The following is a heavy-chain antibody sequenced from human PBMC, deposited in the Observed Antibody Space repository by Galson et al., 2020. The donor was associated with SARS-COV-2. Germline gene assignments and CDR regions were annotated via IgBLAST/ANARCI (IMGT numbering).Heavy chain of an antibody. J-gene: IGHJ6*02. D-gene: IGHD6-19*01. CDR1: GGSISSSSYY. CDR3: ARHTGVAGTYDYYGMDV. CDR2: IYYSGST. Sequence: SETLSLTCTVSGGSISSSSYYWGWIRQPPGKGLEWIGRIYYSGSTYYNPSLKSRVTISVDTSKNQFSLKLSSVTAADTAVYYCARHTGVAGTYDYYGMDVWGQGTTVTVSS. V-gene: IGHV4-39*01.